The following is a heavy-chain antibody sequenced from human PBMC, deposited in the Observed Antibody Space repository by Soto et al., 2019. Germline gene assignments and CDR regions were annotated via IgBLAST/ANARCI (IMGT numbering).Heavy chain of an antibody. CDR1: GYAFITYG. D-gene: IGHD6-19*01. V-gene: IGHV1-18*04. Sequence: QVQLVQSGAEVKKPGASVKVSCKASGYAFITYGVTWVRQAPGQGLEWMGWISVYTGDTDYAQKIQDRVFMTTDTATSTAYMEVRSLTSDDTAVYYCARSRAAGWYYYGLDVWGQGTTVTVAS. CDR2: ISVYTGDT. J-gene: IGHJ6*02. CDR3: ARSRAAGWYYYGLDV.